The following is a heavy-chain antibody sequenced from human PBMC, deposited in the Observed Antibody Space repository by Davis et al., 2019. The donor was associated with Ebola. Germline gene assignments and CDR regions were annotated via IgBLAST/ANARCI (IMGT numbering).Heavy chain of an antibody. CDR3: ARHGSAIYDNDAFDI. Sequence: SETLSLTCAVSGGSISSGGYSWSWIRQPPGKGLEWIGYIYHSGSTNYNPSLKSRVTISVDTSKNQFSLKLSSVTAADTAVYYCARHGSAIYDNDAFDIWGQGTMVTVSS. D-gene: IGHD2-21*01. CDR2: IYHSGST. CDR1: GGSISSGGYS. V-gene: IGHV4-30-2*01. J-gene: IGHJ3*02.